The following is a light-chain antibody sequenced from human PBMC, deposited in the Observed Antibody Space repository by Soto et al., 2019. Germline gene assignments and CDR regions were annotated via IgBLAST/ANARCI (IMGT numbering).Light chain of an antibody. V-gene: IGKV1-5*01. J-gene: IGKJ1*01. Sequence: DIQMTQSPSTLSASVGDRVTITCRASQSISSWLAWYQQKPGKAPKLLIYDASSLESGVPSRFSGSGSGTEFTLTISSLQPDDFATYYCQQYNSSFGHGTKGEIK. CDR3: QQYNSS. CDR1: QSISSW. CDR2: DAS.